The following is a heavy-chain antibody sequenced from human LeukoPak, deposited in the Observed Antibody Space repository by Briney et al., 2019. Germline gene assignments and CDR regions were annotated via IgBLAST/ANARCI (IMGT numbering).Heavy chain of an antibody. V-gene: IGHV1-18*01. D-gene: IGHD3-10*01. Sequence: ASVKVSCKASGYTFTSYGISWVRQAPGQGLEWMGWISAYNGNTNYAQKLQGRVTMTTDTSTSTANMELRSLRSDDTAVYYCARDQPYGSGSYTDNNFDYWGQGTLVTVSS. CDR2: ISAYNGNT. CDR1: GYTFTSYG. CDR3: ARDQPYGSGSYTDNNFDY. J-gene: IGHJ4*02.